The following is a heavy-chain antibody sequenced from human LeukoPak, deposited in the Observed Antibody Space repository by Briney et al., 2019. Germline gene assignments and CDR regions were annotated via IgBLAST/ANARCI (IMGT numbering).Heavy chain of an antibody. V-gene: IGHV1-18*04. Sequence: ASVKVSCKASGYTFTSYGISWVRQAPGQGLEWGGWISAYNGNTNYAQKLQGRVTMTTDTSTSTAYMELRSLRSDDTAVYYCARGCSSTSCYWNYYYYGMDVWGKGTTVTVSS. CDR2: ISAYNGNT. D-gene: IGHD2-2*01. CDR3: ARGCSSTSCYWNYYYYGMDV. J-gene: IGHJ6*04. CDR1: GYTFTSYG.